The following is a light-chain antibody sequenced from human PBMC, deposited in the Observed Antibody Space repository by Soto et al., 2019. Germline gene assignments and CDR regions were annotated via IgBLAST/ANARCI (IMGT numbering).Light chain of an antibody. Sequence: DIQVTQHPSSLSASVGDRVTITCRASQGIKNYLAWYQQKPGETPKLLIYAASTLESGIPPRFSGSGSGTDFTLTINNLQPEDVATYYWQRYYNAPFTFGGGTKVEIK. CDR3: QRYYNAPFT. CDR1: QGIKNY. J-gene: IGKJ4*01. CDR2: AAS. V-gene: IGKV1-27*01.